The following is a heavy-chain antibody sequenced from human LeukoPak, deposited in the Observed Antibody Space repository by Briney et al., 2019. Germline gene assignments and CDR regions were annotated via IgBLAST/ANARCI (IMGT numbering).Heavy chain of an antibody. CDR2: IKQDGSEK. CDR3: ARGGPGYYDSSGWDY. V-gene: IGHV3-7*01. D-gene: IGHD3-22*01. J-gene: IGHJ4*02. Sequence: GGSLRLSCAASGFTFSSYWMSWVRQAPGKGLEWVANIKQDGSEKYYVDSVKGRFTISRDNAKNSLYLQMNSLRAEDTAVYYCARGGPGYYDSSGWDYWGQGTLVTVSS. CDR1: GFTFSSYW.